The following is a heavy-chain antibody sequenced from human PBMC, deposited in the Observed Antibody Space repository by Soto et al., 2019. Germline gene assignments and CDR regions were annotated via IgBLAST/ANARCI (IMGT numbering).Heavy chain of an antibody. D-gene: IGHD3-22*01. J-gene: IGHJ3*02. CDR3: ARDRAPYYYDSSGYWAFDI. V-gene: IGHV3-48*04. Sequence: GGSLRLSCAASGFTFSSYSMNWVRQAPGKGLEWVSYISSSSSTIYYADSVKGRFTISRDNAKNSLYLQMNSLRAEDTAVYYCARDRAPYYYDSSGYWAFDIWGQGTMVTVSS. CDR2: ISSSSSTI. CDR1: GFTFSSYS.